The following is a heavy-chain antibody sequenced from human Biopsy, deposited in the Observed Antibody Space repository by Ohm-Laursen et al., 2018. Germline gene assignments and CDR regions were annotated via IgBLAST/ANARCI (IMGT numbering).Heavy chain of an antibody. CDR3: ARGSPRRVSIFEASIYWFDT. V-gene: IGHV1-8*01. CDR1: GYSFTTYD. J-gene: IGHJ5*02. CDR2: KIPDSGKT. D-gene: IGHD6-6*01. Sequence: SVKVSCKVSGYSFTTYDVNWVRQARGQGLEWMGWKIPDSGKTGYAQRFQGRVTLTMNTYIGTAYMELSGLRSEDTAVYYCARGSPRRVSIFEASIYWFDTWGQGTLVTVSS.